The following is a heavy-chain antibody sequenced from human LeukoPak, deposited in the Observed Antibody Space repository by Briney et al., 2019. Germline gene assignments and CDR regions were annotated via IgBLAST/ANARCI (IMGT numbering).Heavy chain of an antibody. J-gene: IGHJ4*02. D-gene: IGHD3-10*01. CDR2: ISSSGNSI. CDR1: GFTFSGYE. Sequence: GGSLRLSCTASGFTFSGYEMNWVRQAPGKGLEWVSYISSSGNSIYYVDSVKGRFTISRDNSKNTLYLQMNSLRAEDTAVYYCAKELGLWFGESDYWGQGTLVTVSS. V-gene: IGHV3-48*03. CDR3: AKELGLWFGESDY.